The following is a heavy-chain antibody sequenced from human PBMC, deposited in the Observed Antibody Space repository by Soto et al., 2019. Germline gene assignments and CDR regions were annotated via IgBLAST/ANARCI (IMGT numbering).Heavy chain of an antibody. J-gene: IGHJ4*02. CDR1: GYTFNAYY. CDR2: INPNSDGT. Sequence: QVQLVQSGAEVKKPGASVKVSCKASGYTFNAYYIHWVRQAPGQGLEWMGWINPNSDGTYYAQQFQGRVTLTWDTSITTAYMELSSLRSGDSAVYYCARGLELWFGVDFWGQGTLVTVPS. CDR3: ARGLELWFGVDF. D-gene: IGHD5-18*01. V-gene: IGHV1-2*02.